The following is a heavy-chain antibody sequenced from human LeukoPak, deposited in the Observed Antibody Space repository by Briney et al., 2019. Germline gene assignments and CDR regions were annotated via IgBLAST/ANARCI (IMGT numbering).Heavy chain of an antibody. D-gene: IGHD3-9*01. CDR3: AKDGGEYYDILTGYYPRLYYMDV. Sequence: PGGSLRLSCAASGFTFSNAWMSWVRQAPGKGLEWVSVIYSGTSTYYADSVKGRFTISRDNSKKMLYLQMNSLRAEDTAVYYCAKDGGEYYDILTGYYPRLYYMDVWGKGTTVTISS. CDR2: IYSGTST. CDR1: GFTFSNAW. V-gene: IGHV3-66*01. J-gene: IGHJ6*03.